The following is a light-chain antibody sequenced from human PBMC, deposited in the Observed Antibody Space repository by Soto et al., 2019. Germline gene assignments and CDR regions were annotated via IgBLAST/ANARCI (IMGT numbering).Light chain of an antibody. CDR2: AAS. CDR3: QKYDRAPWT. V-gene: IGKV1-27*01. Sequence: DIQLTQSPSSLSASVGDRVTITCRASQDISHYLAWYQQRPGKVPRLLIYAASTLKIGVPTRFSGSGSGTDFTLTISGLQPEDVAIYYCQKYDRAPWTFGQGTKVDIK. CDR1: QDISHY. J-gene: IGKJ1*01.